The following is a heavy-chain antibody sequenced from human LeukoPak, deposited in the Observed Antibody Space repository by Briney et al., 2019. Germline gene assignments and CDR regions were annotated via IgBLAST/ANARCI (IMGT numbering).Heavy chain of an antibody. CDR2: ISSAGTT. Sequence: GGSLRLSCAASGFTVSSSYMSWVRQAPGKGLEWVSIISSAGTTYYADSVKGRFTISRDSSKNTLYLQMSSLRAEDTAVYYCVKRPRDGYSYALRDYYYGMDVWGQGTTVTVSS. CDR1: GFTVSSSY. J-gene: IGHJ6*02. CDR3: VKRPRDGYSYALRDYYYGMDV. V-gene: IGHV3-66*04. D-gene: IGHD5-18*01.